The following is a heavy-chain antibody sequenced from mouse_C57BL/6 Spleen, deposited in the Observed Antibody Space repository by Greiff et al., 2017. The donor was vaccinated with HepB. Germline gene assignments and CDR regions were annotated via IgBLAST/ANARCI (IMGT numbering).Heavy chain of an antibody. CDR2: INPSSGYT. J-gene: IGHJ3*01. CDR3: AREGPYYGSSPFAY. V-gene: IGHV1-4*01. Sequence: QVQLKESGAELARPGASVKMSCKASGYTFTSYTMHWVKQRPGQGLEWIGYINPSSGYTKYNQKFKDKATLTADKSSSTAYMQLSSLTSEDSAVYYCAREGPYYGSSPFAYGGQGTRVTVYA. CDR1: GYTFTSYT. D-gene: IGHD1-1*01.